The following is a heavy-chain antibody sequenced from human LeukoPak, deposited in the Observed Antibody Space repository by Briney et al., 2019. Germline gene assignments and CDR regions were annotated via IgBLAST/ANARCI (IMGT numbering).Heavy chain of an antibody. V-gene: IGHV1-8*01. D-gene: IGHD3-16*01. CDR1: GYTFTSYD. CDR2: MNPNSGNT. J-gene: IGHJ4*02. Sequence: ASVKVSCKASGYTFTSYDINWVRQATGQGLEWMGWMNPNSGNTGYAQKFQGRVTMTRNTSISTAYMELSSLRSEDTAVYYCARGWGIQPSREFDYWGQGTLVTVSS. CDR3: ARGWGIQPSREFDY.